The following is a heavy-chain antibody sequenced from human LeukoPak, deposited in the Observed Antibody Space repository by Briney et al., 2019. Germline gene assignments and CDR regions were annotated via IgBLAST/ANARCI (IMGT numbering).Heavy chain of an antibody. CDR2: IDPNNGRT. D-gene: IGHD4-17*01. Sequence: PRASVKVSCTASGYTFSGYSIHWMRQAPGPGLEYVGWIDPNNGRTDYAQPVQGRVTMTRDTSISTAYMDLSRLRSDDSAVYYCASDLAKVTPGDHWGQGILVTVTS. J-gene: IGHJ4*02. V-gene: IGHV1-2*02. CDR3: ASDLAKVTPGDH. CDR1: GYTFSGYS.